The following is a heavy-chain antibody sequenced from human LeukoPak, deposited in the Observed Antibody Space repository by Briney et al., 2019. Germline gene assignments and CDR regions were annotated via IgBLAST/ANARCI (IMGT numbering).Heavy chain of an antibody. CDR3: ARAGIAAAGKTFRY. J-gene: IGHJ4*02. D-gene: IGHD6-13*01. Sequence: PSETLSLTCTVSGGSMSPYHWGWIRQPPGKGLEWIGYIYYSGSTNYNPSLKSRVTISVDTSKNQFSLKLSSVTAADTAVYYCARAGIAAAGKTFRYWGQGTLVTVSS. V-gene: IGHV4-59*12. CDR2: IYYSGST. CDR1: GGSMSPYH.